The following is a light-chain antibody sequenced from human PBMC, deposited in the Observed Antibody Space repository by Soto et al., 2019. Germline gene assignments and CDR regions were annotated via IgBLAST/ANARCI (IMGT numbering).Light chain of an antibody. CDR3: QQYGSSPRT. V-gene: IGKV3-20*01. CDR2: GAS. CDR1: QSVSSSY. Sequence: EIVLTQSPGTLSLSPGERATLSCRASQSVSSSYLAWYQQKPGQAPRLLIYGASSRSTGIPDRFSGSGSGTDFTLTISRLEPDDFAVYYCQQYGSSPRTFGQGTTVYIK. J-gene: IGKJ1*01.